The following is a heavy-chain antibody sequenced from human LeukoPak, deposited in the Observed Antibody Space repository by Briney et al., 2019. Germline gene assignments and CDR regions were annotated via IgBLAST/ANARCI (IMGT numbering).Heavy chain of an antibody. CDR2: INPSVGTS. J-gene: IGHJ4*02. Sequence: ASVKVSCKASGYAFTTYYIHWVRQAPGQGLEWLGIINPSVGTSNYAQTFQGRVAMTRDTSTSTVYIELSSLRSEDTAVYYCARDRSGYDVFGYWGQGTPVIVSS. CDR1: GYAFTTYY. D-gene: IGHD3-3*01. V-gene: IGHV1-46*01. CDR3: ARDRSGYDVFGY.